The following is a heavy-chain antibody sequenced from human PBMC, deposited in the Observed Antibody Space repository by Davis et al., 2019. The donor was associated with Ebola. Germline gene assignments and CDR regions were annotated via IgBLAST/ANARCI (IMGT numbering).Heavy chain of an antibody. Sequence: PSETLSLTCAVYGGSFSGYYWSWIRQPPGKGLEWIGEINHSGSTNYNPSLKSRVTISVDTSKNQFSLKLSSVTAADTAVYYCARVTIVVVVAAKRLDYGMDVWGQGTTVTVSS. D-gene: IGHD2-15*01. V-gene: IGHV4-34*01. CDR1: GGSFSGYY. CDR2: INHSGST. J-gene: IGHJ6*02. CDR3: ARVTIVVVVAAKRLDYGMDV.